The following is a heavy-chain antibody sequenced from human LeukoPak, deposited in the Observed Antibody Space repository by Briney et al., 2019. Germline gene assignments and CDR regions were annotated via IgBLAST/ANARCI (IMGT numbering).Heavy chain of an antibody. D-gene: IGHD6-13*01. V-gene: IGHV3-30*02. Sequence: PTGGSLRLSCAASGFTFSSYSMNWVRQAPGKGLEWVAFIRNDGSNKYYADSVKGRFTISRDNSKNTLYLQMNSLRAEDTAVYYCAKDLRSSSWYGDYWGQGTLVTVSS. CDR1: GFTFSSYS. CDR3: AKDLRSSSWYGDY. J-gene: IGHJ4*02. CDR2: IRNDGSNK.